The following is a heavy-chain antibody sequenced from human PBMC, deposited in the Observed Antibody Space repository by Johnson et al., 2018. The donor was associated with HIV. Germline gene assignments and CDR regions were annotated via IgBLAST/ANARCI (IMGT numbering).Heavy chain of an antibody. CDR2: ISYDGSNK. D-gene: IGHD3-3*01. J-gene: IGHJ3*02. V-gene: IGHV3-30*18. CDR3: SKNSRITYDARSAFDI. Sequence: QVQLVESGGGVVQPGRSLRLSCAASGFAFSSYGMHWVRQAPGKGLEWVAIISYDGSNKYYADSVKGRFTISRDNSKNTLYLQMNSLRAEDTAVYYCSKNSRITYDARSAFDIWGQGTMVTVSS. CDR1: GFAFSSYG.